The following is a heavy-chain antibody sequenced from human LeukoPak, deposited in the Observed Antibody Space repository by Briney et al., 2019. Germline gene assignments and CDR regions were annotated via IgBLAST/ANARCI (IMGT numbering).Heavy chain of an antibody. CDR2: ISSSSDSI. V-gene: IGHV3-48*04. D-gene: IGHD6-19*01. CDR1: GFTFSTYG. CDR3: ARPGLAVAGTRWFDP. J-gene: IGHJ5*02. Sequence: PGGSLRLSCAASGFTFSTYGMTWVRQAPGKGLEWISYISSSSDSIKYADSVKGRFTSSRDNAKNSLYLQMNSLRPEDTAVYFCARPGLAVAGTRWFDPWGQGTLVTVSS.